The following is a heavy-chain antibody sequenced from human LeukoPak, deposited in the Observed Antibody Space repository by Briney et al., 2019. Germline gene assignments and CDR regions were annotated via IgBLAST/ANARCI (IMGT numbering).Heavy chain of an antibody. D-gene: IGHD3-22*01. Sequence: GGSLRLSCAASGFTFSSYGMHWVRQAPGKGLEWVAVIWYDGSNKYYADSVKGRFTISRDNSKNTLYLQINSLRAEDTAVYYCARDGNYYDSSGYSHWGQGTLVTVSS. CDR2: IWYDGSNK. CDR3: ARDGNYYDSSGYSH. V-gene: IGHV3-33*01. CDR1: GFTFSSYG. J-gene: IGHJ4*02.